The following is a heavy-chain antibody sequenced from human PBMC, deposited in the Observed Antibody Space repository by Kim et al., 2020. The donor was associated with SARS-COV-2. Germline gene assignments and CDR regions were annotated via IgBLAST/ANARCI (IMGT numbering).Heavy chain of an antibody. D-gene: IGHD3-10*01. J-gene: IGHJ6*02. CDR3: ARDVSLALATMVRGGHVGYYYYGMDV. V-gene: IGHV3-21*01. CDR1: GFTFSSYS. Sequence: GGSLRLSCAASGFTFSSYSMNWVRQAPGKGLEWVSSISSSSSYIYYADSVKGRFTISRDNAKNSLYLQMNSLRAEDTAVYYCARDVSLALATMVRGGHVGYYYYGMDVWGQGTTVTVSS. CDR2: ISSSSSYI.